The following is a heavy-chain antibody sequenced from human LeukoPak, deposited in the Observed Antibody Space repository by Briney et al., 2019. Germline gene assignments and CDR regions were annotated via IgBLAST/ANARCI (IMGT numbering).Heavy chain of an antibody. D-gene: IGHD6-13*01. V-gene: IGHV4-59*01. CDR3: ARETKPGLGLSSSWYLDV. J-gene: IGHJ6*02. CDR1: GTSISHYY. CDR2: LHYSGST. Sequence: SETLSLTCTFPGTSISHYYSCWIRHPPGQRQQQVGYLHYSGSTSYSPSLKSRVTISVDTSKNQFSLKLSSVTAADTAVYYCARETKPGLGLSSSWYLDVWGQGTTVTVS.